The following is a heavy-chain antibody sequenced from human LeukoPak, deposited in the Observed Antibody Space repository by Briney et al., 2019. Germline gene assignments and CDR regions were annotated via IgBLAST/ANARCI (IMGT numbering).Heavy chain of an antibody. D-gene: IGHD2-21*02. Sequence: PGGSLRLSCAASGFTFSSYGMSWVRQAPGKGLEWVSAISGSGGSTYYADSVKGRFTISRDNSKNTLYLQMNSLRAEDTAVYYCAKEVAYCGGDCSTYYFDYWGQGTLVTVSS. CDR1: GFTFSSYG. J-gene: IGHJ4*02. CDR2: ISGSGGST. V-gene: IGHV3-23*01. CDR3: AKEVAYCGGDCSTYYFDY.